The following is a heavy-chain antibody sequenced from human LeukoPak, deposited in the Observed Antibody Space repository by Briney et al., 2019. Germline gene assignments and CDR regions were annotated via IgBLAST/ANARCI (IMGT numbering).Heavy chain of an antibody. CDR3: ARDSSGWYSYYYYMDV. V-gene: IGHV4-61*02. CDR1: GGSISSGSYY. D-gene: IGHD6-19*01. CDR2: IYTSGST. Sequence: SQTLSLTCTVSGGSISSGSYYWSWIRRPAGKGLEWIGRIYTSGSTNYNPSLKSRVTISVDTSKNQFSLKLSSVTAADTAVYYCARDSSGWYSYYYYMDVWGKGTTVTVSS. J-gene: IGHJ6*03.